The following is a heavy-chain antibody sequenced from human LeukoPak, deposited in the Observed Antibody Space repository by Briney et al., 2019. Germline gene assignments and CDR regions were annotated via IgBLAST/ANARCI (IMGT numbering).Heavy chain of an antibody. J-gene: IGHJ3*02. CDR1: GGSISSSTYY. D-gene: IGHD3-10*01. CDR2: IHYNGGT. CDR3: ARHVGSGSFFDI. Sequence: PSETLSLTCTVSGGSISSSTYYWGWIRQPPGKGLEWIGTIHYNGGTYYNPSLKSRVTTPVDTSKNQFSLKLSSVTAADTAVYYCARHVGSGSFFDIWGQGTLVTVSS. V-gene: IGHV4-39*01.